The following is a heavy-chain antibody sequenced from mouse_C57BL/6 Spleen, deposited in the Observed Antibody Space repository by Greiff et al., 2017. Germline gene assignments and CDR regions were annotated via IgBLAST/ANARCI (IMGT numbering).Heavy chain of an antibody. J-gene: IGHJ2*01. CDR1: GYTFTSYW. D-gene: IGHD2-2*01. V-gene: IGHV1-64*01. Sequence: QVQLQQPGAELVKPGASVKLSCKASGYTFTSYWMHWVKQRPGQGLEWIGMIHPNSGSTNYNEKFKSKATLTVDKSSSTAYMQISSLTSEDSAVYYCARYGYDVEDFDYWGQGTTLTVSS. CDR3: ARYGYDVEDFDY. CDR2: IHPNSGST.